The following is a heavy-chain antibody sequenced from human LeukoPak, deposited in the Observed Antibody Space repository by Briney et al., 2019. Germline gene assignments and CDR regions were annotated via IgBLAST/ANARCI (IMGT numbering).Heavy chain of an antibody. J-gene: IGHJ6*03. CDR1: GFTFSNYE. V-gene: IGHV3-48*03. CDR3: ARAENGYSSSWSYSYYYYMDV. Sequence: GGSLRLSCAASGFTFSNYEMNWVRQAPGKGLEWVSYISSSGSTIYYADSVKGRFTISRDNAKNSLYLQMNSLRAEDTAVYYCARAENGYSSSWSYSYYYYMDVWGKGTTVTVSS. CDR2: ISSSGSTI. D-gene: IGHD6-13*01.